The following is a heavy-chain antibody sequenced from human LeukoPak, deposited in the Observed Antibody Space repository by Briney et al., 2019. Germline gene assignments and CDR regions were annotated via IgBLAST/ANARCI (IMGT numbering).Heavy chain of an antibody. CDR2: IRSKAYGGTT. D-gene: IGHD6-19*01. V-gene: IGHV3-49*03. CDR3: TRVLQQWLVRNFDY. J-gene: IGHJ4*02. Sequence: GGSLRLSCTASGFTFGDYAMSWFRQAPGKGLEWVGFIRSKAYGGTTEYAASVKGRFTISRDDSKSIAYLQMNSLKTEDTAVYYCTRVLQQWLVRNFDYWGRGTLVTVSS. CDR1: GFTFGDYA.